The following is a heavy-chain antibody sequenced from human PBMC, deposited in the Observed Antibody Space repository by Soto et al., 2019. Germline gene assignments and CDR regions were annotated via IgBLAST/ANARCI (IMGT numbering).Heavy chain of an antibody. CDR1: GGSFSGYY. CDR2: INHSGST. D-gene: IGHD2-2*01. Sequence: SSETLSLTCAVYGGSFSGYYWSWIRQPPGKGLEWIGEINHSGSTNYNPSLKSRVTISVDTSKNQFSLKLSSVTAADTAVYYCARGGRDIVVVPAGYYYYYYGMDVWGQGTTVTVSS. CDR3: ARGGRDIVVVPAGYYYYYYGMDV. V-gene: IGHV4-34*01. J-gene: IGHJ6*02.